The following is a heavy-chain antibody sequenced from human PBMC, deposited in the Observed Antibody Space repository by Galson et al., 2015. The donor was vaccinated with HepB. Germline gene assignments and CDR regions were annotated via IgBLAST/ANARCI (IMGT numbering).Heavy chain of an antibody. D-gene: IGHD2-15*01. V-gene: IGHV1-18*01. J-gene: IGHJ5*02. CDR2: ISPYNRNA. CDR3: ARGARVVVVNATQNNWFDP. Sequence: SVKVSCKASGYTFSSYPITWVRQAPGQGLERMGWISPYNRNADYTHQLQGRVTMTTDTSTSTAYMELRCLRSDDTAVYDCARGARVVVVNATQNNWFDPWGQGTLVTVSS. CDR1: GYTFSSYP.